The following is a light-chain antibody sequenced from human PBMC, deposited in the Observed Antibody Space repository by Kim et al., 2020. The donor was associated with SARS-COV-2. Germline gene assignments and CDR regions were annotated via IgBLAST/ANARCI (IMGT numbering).Light chain of an antibody. CDR2: DAS. CDR1: LSISSW. J-gene: IGKJ1*01. CDR3: QQYKSYSPT. V-gene: IGKV1-5*01. Sequence: RATYTCLASLSISSWLAWYQQKPGKAPKLLIYDASSFESGVPSRFGVSGAGTEFTLTISSLQPDDFATYYCQQYKSYSPTFCQGTKVDIK.